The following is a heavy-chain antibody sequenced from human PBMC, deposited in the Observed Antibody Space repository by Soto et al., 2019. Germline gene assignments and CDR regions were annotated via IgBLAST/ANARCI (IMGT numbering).Heavy chain of an antibody. V-gene: IGHV1-8*02. CDR2: MNPINGAT. CDR3: GRGPSPRAPAGGTPYYYAMDV. J-gene: IGHJ6*02. Sequence: ASVKVSCKASGYDFTAYDINWVRQASGQGLEWMGWMNPINGATGSARRFQGRVSMTRNTATGTTYLELTSLRSDDSAVYYCGRGPSPRAPAGGTPYYYAMDVWGQGTTVTVSS. CDR1: GYDFTAYD. D-gene: IGHD6-13*01.